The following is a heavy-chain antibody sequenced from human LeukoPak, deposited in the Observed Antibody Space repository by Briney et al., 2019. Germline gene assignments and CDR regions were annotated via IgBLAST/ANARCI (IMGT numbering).Heavy chain of an antibody. CDR2: INPNSGNT. V-gene: IGHV1-8*01. Sequence: ASVKVSCKASGHTFTSYDINWVRQATGQGLEWMGWINPNSGNTGYAQKFQGRVTMTRNTSISTAYIELSSLGSEGTAVYYCARGRGGADRRGGGDYWGQGTLVTVSS. J-gene: IGHJ4*02. D-gene: IGHD4/OR15-4a*01. CDR3: ARGRGGADRRGGGDY. CDR1: GHTFTSYD.